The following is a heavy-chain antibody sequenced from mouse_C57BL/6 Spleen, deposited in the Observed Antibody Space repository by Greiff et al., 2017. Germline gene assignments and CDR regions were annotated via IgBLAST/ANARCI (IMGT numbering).Heavy chain of an antibody. Sequence: EVQLQQSGPELVKPGDSVKISCKASGYSFTGYFMTWVMQSHGKSLEWIGRIIPYNGDTFYNQKFKGKATLTVDKSSSTANMELRSLTSEDSAVYYCARCYDYERDAMDYWGQGTSVTVSS. CDR1: GYSFTGYF. CDR3: ARCYDYERDAMDY. V-gene: IGHV1-20*01. CDR2: IIPYNGDT. J-gene: IGHJ4*01. D-gene: IGHD2-4*01.